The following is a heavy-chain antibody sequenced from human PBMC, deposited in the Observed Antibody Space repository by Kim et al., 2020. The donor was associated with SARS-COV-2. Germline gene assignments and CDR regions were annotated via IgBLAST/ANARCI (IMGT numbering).Heavy chain of an antibody. D-gene: IGHD2-15*01. CDR1: GGTFRSYA. J-gene: IGHJ4*02. CDR2: IIPILGIE. Sequence: SVKVSCKASGGTFRSYAISWVRQAPGQGLEWMGRIIPILGIENYAQKFQGRVTITADKSTSTAYMELSSLRSEDTAVYYCARDYDRSAVVTSDYWGQGTLVTVSS. V-gene: IGHV1-69*04. CDR3: ARDYDRSAVVTSDY.